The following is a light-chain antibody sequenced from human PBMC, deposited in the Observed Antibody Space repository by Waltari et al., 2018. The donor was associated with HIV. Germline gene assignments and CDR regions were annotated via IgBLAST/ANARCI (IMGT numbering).Light chain of an antibody. CDR3: ATWDGSLNGVL. V-gene: IGLV1-44*01. CDR1: KSNVGGST. CDR2: MDD. J-gene: IGLJ2*01. Sequence: QSVLTQPPSASGTPGRRVTISCSGSKSNVGGSTVSWFQHLPGTAHKLSGTAPPLLIFMDDHRPSGVPARVSGSKSGTSASLAISGLQYEDEADYYCATWDGSLNGVLFGGGTKLTVL.